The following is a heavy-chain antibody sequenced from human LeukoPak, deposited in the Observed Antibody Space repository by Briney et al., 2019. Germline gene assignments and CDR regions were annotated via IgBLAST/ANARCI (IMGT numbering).Heavy chain of an antibody. D-gene: IGHD3-22*01. CDR3: AKDIGANYYDSSGYLDY. CDR1: GFTFDDYT. V-gene: IGHV3-43*01. CDR2: ISWDGGST. J-gene: IGHJ4*02. Sequence: GGSLRLSCAASGFTFDDYTMHWVRQAPGKGLEWVSLISWDGGSTYYADSVKGRFTISRDNSKNSLYLQMNSLRAEDTALYYCAKDIGANYYDSSGYLDYWGQGTLVTVSS.